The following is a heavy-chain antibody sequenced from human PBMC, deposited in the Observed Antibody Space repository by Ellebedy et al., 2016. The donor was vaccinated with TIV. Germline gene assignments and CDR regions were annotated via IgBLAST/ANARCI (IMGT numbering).Heavy chain of an antibody. J-gene: IGHJ5*02. CDR3: ARAYYGSGSYYRGEWFDP. CDR1: RYTFTSYD. D-gene: IGHD3-10*01. Sequence: ASVKVSXKASRYTFTSYDINWVRQATGQRLEWMGWINAGNGNTKYSQKFQGRVTITRDTSASTAYMELSSLRSEDTAVYYCARAYYGSGSYYRGEWFDPWGQGTLVTVSS. V-gene: IGHV1-3*01. CDR2: INAGNGNT.